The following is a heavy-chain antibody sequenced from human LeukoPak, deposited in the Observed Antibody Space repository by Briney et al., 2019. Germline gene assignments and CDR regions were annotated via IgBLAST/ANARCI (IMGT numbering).Heavy chain of an antibody. CDR1: GGSFSGYY. D-gene: IGHD3-3*01. J-gene: IGHJ4*02. V-gene: IGHV4-34*01. CDR3: ARRRSASLRFLEWFYYFDY. CDR2: INRSGST. Sequence: SETLSLTCAVYGGSFSGYYWSWIRQPPGKGLEWIGEINRSGSTNYNPSLKSRVTISVDTSKNQFSLKLSSVTAADTAVYYCARRRSASLRFLEWFYYFDYWGQGTLVTVSS.